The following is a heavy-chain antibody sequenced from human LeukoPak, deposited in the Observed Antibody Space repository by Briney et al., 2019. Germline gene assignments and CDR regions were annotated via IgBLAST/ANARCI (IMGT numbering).Heavy chain of an antibody. CDR3: ARGRYGWLPFDY. D-gene: IGHD3-16*01. CDR1: GGSISSYY. Sequence: SETLSLTCTVSGGSISSYYWSWIRQPPGKGLEWIGYIYYSGSTNYNPSLKSRVTISVDTSKNQFTLKLSSVTAADTAVYYCARGRYGWLPFDYWGQGALVTVSS. CDR2: IYYSGST. V-gene: IGHV4-59*01. J-gene: IGHJ4*02.